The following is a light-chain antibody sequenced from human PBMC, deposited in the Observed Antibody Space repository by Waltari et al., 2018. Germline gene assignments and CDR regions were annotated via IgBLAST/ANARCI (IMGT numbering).Light chain of an antibody. J-gene: IGLJ2*01. V-gene: IGLV1-47*01. CDR3: AAWDDSLSGFVL. CDR2: MDN. CDR1: SSNIGRNF. Sequence: QSVLTQPPSVSGTPGQRVTISCSGSSSNIGRNFVYWYQQLPGTAPKLLIYMDNQRPSGVPDRFSGSKPGPSASLAISGLRSEDEGNYYCAAWDDSLSGFVLFGGGTKVTVL.